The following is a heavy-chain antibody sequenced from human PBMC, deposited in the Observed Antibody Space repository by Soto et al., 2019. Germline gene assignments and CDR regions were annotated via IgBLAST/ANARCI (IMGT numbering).Heavy chain of an antibody. CDR1: GYRLTSRW. V-gene: IGHV5-10-1*01. CDR3: AGSKIFGVVDAFER. J-gene: IGHJ3*01. CDR2: IDPNDSQT. Sequence: GESLKISCKASGYRLTSRWINWVRQMPGQGLEWLGKIDPNDSQTTYNPSFQGHVTMSVDQAISTAFLEWRSVKAPDTAIYYCAGSKIFGVVDAFERWGKGKLVTV. D-gene: IGHD3-3*01.